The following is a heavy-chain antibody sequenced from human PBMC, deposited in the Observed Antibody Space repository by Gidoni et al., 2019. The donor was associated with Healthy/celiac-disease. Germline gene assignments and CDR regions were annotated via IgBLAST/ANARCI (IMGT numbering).Heavy chain of an antibody. D-gene: IGHD3-22*01. J-gene: IGHJ5*02. CDR1: GGTFSSYA. CDR3: AGASYYYDSSGYYLGGWFDP. CDR2: IIPIFGTA. Sequence: QVQLVQSGAEVKKPGSSVKVSCKASGGTFSSYAISWVRQAPGQGLEWMGGIIPIFGTANYAQKFQGRVTITADKSTSTAYMELSSLRSEDTAVYYCAGASYYYDSSGYYLGGWFDPWGQGTLVTVSS. V-gene: IGHV1-69*06.